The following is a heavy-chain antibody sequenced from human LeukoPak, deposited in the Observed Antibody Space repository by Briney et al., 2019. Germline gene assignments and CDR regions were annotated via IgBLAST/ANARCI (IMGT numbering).Heavy chain of an antibody. CDR3: ARVGLDWNYDY. J-gene: IGHJ4*02. CDR1: GGSFSGYY. V-gene: IGHV4-34*01. CDR2: INHSGST. D-gene: IGHD1-7*01. Sequence: PSETLSLTCAVYGGSFSGYYWSWIRQPPGKGLERIGEINHSGSTNYNPSLKSRVTMSVDTSKSQFSLKLSSVTAADTAVYYCARVGLDWNYDYWGQGTLVTVSS.